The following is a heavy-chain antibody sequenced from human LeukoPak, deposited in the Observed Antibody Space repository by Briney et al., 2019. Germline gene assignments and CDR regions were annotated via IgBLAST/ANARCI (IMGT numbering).Heavy chain of an antibody. V-gene: IGHV3-48*02. CDR2: ITGGSITI. CDR3: ARRIDF. Sequence: GGSLRLSCVASGFTFSSYSMNWVRQAPGKGLEWVSYITGGSITIYYADSVKGRFTISRDNAKNSLFLQMNSLRDEDTAVYYCARRIDFWGQGTLVTVSS. J-gene: IGHJ4*02. CDR1: GFTFSSYS.